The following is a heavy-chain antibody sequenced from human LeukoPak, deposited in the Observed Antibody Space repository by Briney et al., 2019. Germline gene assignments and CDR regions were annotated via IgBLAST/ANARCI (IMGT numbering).Heavy chain of an antibody. Sequence: KSSETLSLTCTVSGGSISSYYWSWIRQPPGKGLEWIGYIYYSGSTNYNPSLKSRVTISVDTSKNQFSLKLSSVTAADTAVYYCAREVYGDHEANRFDPWGQGTLVTVSS. J-gene: IGHJ5*02. D-gene: IGHD4-17*01. CDR3: AREVYGDHEANRFDP. CDR2: IYYSGST. CDR1: GGSISSYY. V-gene: IGHV4-59*01.